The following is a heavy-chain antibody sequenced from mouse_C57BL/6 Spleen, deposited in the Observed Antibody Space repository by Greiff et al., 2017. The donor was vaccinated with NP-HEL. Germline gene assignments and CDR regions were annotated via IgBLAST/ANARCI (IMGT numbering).Heavy chain of an antibody. V-gene: IGHV1-64*01. Sequence: QVQLQQPGAELVKPGASVKLSCKASGYTFTSYWMHWVKQRPGQGLEWIGMIHPNSGSTNYNEKFKSKATLTVDKSSSTAYMQLSSLTSEDSAVFYCARCDYDVPWYFDGWGTGTTVTVSS. CDR1: GYTFTSYW. J-gene: IGHJ1*03. D-gene: IGHD2-4*01. CDR3: ARCDYDVPWYFDG. CDR2: IHPNSGST.